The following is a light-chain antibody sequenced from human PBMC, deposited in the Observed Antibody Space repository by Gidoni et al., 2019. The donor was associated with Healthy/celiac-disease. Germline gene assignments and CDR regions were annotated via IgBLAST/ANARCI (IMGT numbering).Light chain of an antibody. V-gene: IGKV3-20*01. Sequence: EIVLTQSPGTLSLSPGERVTLSCRASQSVSSSYLVWSQQKPGQAPRLLIYGASSRATGIPDRFSGSGSGTDFTLTISRLEPEDFALYYCQQYGSSSYTFGQGTKLEIK. J-gene: IGKJ2*01. CDR1: QSVSSSY. CDR3: QQYGSSSYT. CDR2: GAS.